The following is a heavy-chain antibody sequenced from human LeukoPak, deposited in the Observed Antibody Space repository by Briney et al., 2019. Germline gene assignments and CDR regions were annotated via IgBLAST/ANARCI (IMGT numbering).Heavy chain of an antibody. D-gene: IGHD3-10*01. CDR2: INHSGST. J-gene: IGHJ5*02. Sequence: SETLSLTCAVYGESFSGYYWSWIRQPPGKGLEWIGEINHSGSTNYNPSLKSRVTISVDTSKNQFSLKLSSVTAADTAVYYCARGLWFGSNWFDPWGQGTLVTVSS. CDR3: ARGLWFGSNWFDP. V-gene: IGHV4-34*01. CDR1: GESFSGYY.